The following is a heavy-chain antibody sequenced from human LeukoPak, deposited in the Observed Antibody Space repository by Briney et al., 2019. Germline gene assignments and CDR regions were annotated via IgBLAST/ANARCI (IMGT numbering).Heavy chain of an antibody. CDR1: GGSFSGYY. V-gene: IGHV4-34*01. CDR2: INHSGST. CDR3: ARGETGYYDSSGYFDY. J-gene: IGHJ4*02. Sequence: ASETLSLTCAVYGGSFSGYYWSWIRQPPGKGLEWIGEINHSGSTNYNPSLKSRVTISVDTSKNQFSLKLSSVAAADTAVYYCARGETGYYDSSGYFDYWGQGTLVTVSS. D-gene: IGHD3-22*01.